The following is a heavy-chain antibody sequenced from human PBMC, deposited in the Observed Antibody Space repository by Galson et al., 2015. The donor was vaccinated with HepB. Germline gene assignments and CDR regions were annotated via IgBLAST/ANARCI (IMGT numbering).Heavy chain of an antibody. CDR2: INAGNGNA. Sequence: SVKVSCKASGFTFSNYGFHWVRQAPGQGLEWMAWINAGNGNAKYSKNLQDRVTISRDTSASTAYMELSRLISVDTALYFCATARLGFCRGGSCYPTFYDAMDVWGQGTTVIVSS. V-gene: IGHV1-3*01. D-gene: IGHD2-15*01. CDR3: ATARLGFCRGGSCYPTFYDAMDV. CDR1: GFTFSNYG. J-gene: IGHJ6*02.